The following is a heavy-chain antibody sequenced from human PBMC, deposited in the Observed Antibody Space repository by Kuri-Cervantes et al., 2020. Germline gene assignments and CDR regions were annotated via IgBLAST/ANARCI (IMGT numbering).Heavy chain of an antibody. Sequence: GGSLRLSCAASGFTFSSYSMNWVRQAPGKGLEWVSSISSSSSYIYYADSVKGRFTISRDNAKNSLYLQTNSLRAEDTAVYYCASPSIAVAGTWYYYYGMDVWGQGTTVTVSS. CDR3: ASPSIAVAGTWYYYYGMDV. D-gene: IGHD6-19*01. V-gene: IGHV3-21*01. CDR2: ISSSSSYI. CDR1: GFTFSSYS. J-gene: IGHJ6*02.